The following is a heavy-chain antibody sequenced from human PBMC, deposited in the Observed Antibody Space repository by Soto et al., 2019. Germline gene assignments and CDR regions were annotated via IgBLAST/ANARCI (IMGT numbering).Heavy chain of an antibody. J-gene: IGHJ6*02. D-gene: IGHD1-1*01. V-gene: IGHV1-3*01. CDR3: ARGRAREIGNHGYLYCGMDV. CDR2: INAGNGNT. Sequence: ASVKVSCKASGYTFTSYAMHWVRQAPGQRLEWMGWINAGNGNTKYSQKFQGRVTITRDTSASTAYMELSSLRSDDTAVYYCARGRAREIGNHGYLYCGMDVWGQGTTVTVAS. CDR1: GYTFTSYA.